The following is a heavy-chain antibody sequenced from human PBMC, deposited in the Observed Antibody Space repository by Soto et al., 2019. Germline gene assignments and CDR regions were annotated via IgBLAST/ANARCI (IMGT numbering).Heavy chain of an antibody. Sequence: QGQQVQSGAEVKKPGSSVKVSCKTSRDTFNKYAFNWVRQAPGQGLEWMGWIIPIFSSRNYAEKFQGRVTITADDSTSTAYMELSSLRFEDTAVYYCARGETDLGVWGQGTTVTVSS. CDR1: RDTFNKYA. CDR3: ARGETDLGV. D-gene: IGHD2-21*02. J-gene: IGHJ6*02. V-gene: IGHV1-69*01. CDR2: IIPIFSSR.